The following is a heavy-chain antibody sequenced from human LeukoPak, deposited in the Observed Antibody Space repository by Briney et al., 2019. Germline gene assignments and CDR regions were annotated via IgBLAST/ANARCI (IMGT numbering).Heavy chain of an antibody. CDR1: GGSFSGYY. V-gene: IGHV4-34*01. CDR3: AGALGDY. D-gene: IGHD3-16*02. CDR2: INQSGST. J-gene: IGHJ4*02. Sequence: SETLSLTCAVYGGSFSGYYWSWIRQPPGKGLEWIGEINQSGSTNYNPSLKSRVTISVDTSKNQFSLKLSSVTAADTAVYYCAGALGDYWGQGTLVTVSS.